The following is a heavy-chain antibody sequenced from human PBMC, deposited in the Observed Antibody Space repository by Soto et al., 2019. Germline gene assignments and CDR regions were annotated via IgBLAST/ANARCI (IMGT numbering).Heavy chain of an antibody. V-gene: IGHV4-59*01. CDR1: GCSISSYY. CDR2: IYYSGST. CDR3: ARVSYYDSSGYYYGMGAYDFDY. D-gene: IGHD3-22*01. J-gene: IGHJ4*02. Sequence: PSETLSLTCTVSGCSISSYYWSWIRQPPGKGLEWIGYIYYSGSTNYNPSLKSRVTISVDTSKNQFSLKLRSVTAADPAVYYCARVSYYDSSGYYYGMGAYDFDYWGQGTLVTVSS.